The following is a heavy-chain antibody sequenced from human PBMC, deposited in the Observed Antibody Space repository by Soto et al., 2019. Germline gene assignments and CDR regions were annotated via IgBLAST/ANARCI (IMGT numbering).Heavy chain of an antibody. CDR1: GFTFSSYW. Sequence: PGGSLRLSCAASGFTFSSYWMSWVRQAPGKGPEWVANIKQDGSEKYYVDSVKGRFTISRDNAKNSLYLQMNSLRAKDTAVYYCARDTRHYYDSPQYWYFDLWGRGTLVTVSS. J-gene: IGHJ2*01. CDR3: ARDTRHYYDSPQYWYFDL. V-gene: IGHV3-7*01. CDR2: IKQDGSEK. D-gene: IGHD3-22*01.